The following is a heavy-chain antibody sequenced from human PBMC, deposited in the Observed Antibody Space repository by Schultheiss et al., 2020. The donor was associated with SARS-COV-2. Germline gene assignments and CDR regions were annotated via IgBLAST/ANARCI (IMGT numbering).Heavy chain of an antibody. CDR1: GFTFSTYA. D-gene: IGHD2-15*01. Sequence: GGSLRLSCAASGFTFSTYAMSWVRQAPGKGLEWVSYISVSTGTIHYADSVKGRFTISRDNAKNSLYLQMNSLRAEDTAVYYCARDPAPVVAATNDAFDIWGQGTMVTVSS. CDR3: ARDPAPVVAATNDAFDI. V-gene: IGHV3-48*01. J-gene: IGHJ3*02. CDR2: ISVSTGTI.